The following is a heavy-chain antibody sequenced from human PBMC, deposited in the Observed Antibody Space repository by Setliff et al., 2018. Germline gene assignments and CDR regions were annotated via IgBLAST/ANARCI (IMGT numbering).Heavy chain of an antibody. D-gene: IGHD2-15*01. Sequence: GASVKVSCKASGYTFTSYAMHWVRQAPGQRLEWMGWINAGNGNTKYSQKFQGRVTITRDTSASTAYMELSSLRSEDTAVYYCARRYCSGGSCLEYYYYGMDVWGQGTTVTVSS. CDR1: GYTFTSYA. J-gene: IGHJ6*02. CDR3: ARRYCSGGSCLEYYYYGMDV. CDR2: INAGNGNT. V-gene: IGHV1-3*01.